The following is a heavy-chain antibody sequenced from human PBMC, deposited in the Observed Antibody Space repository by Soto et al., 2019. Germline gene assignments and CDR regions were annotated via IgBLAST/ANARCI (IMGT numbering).Heavy chain of an antibody. CDR2: ISGSGMST. V-gene: IGHV3-23*01. CDR3: AKDHFVGPAPNYFDY. Sequence: EVHLLESGGGLVQPGGSLRLSCAASDFTFSNYAMSWVRQAPGKGLEWVSGISGSGMSTYYTDSVKGRFTISRDNSKNILYLQMRSLRVDDTVVYFCAKDHFVGPAPNYFDYWGPGTLVTVSS. J-gene: IGHJ4*02. CDR1: DFTFSNYA.